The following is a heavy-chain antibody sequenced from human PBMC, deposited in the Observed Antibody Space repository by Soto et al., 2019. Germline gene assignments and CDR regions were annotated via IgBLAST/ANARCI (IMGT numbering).Heavy chain of an antibody. J-gene: IGHJ4*02. CDR2: INPSGGST. V-gene: IGHV1-46*01. Sequence: GASVKVSCKASGYTFTSYYMHWVRQAPGQGLEWMGIINPSGGSTSYAQKFQGRVTMTRDTSTSTVYMELSSLRSEDTAVYYCASQYYDFWSGYRLHYWGQGTLVTVSS. D-gene: IGHD3-3*01. CDR1: GYTFTSYY. CDR3: ASQYYDFWSGYRLHY.